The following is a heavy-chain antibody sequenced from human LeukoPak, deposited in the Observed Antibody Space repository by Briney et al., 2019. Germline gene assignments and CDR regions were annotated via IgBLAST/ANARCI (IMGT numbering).Heavy chain of an antibody. CDR3: TLYYYDSSGYFDY. J-gene: IGHJ4*02. D-gene: IGHD3-22*01. CDR1: GFTFSSYG. V-gene: IGHV3-15*07. CDR2: IKSKTDGETT. Sequence: TPGGSLRLSCAASGFTFSSYGMHWVRQAPGKGLEWVGRIKSKTDGETTDYAAPVKGRFTISRDDSKNTLYLQMNSLKTEDTAVYYCTLYYYDSSGYFDYWGQGTLVTVSS.